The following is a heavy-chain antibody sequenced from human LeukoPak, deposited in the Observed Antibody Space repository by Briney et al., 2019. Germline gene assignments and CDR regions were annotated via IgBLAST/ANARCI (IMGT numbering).Heavy chain of an antibody. CDR2: MKHDGTEK. V-gene: IGHV3-7*04. CDR1: GFTLSNYW. D-gene: IGHD1-26*01. Sequence: SGGSLRLSCAASGFTLSNYWMNWVRQAPGKGLEWVANMKHDGTEKPYVDSVKGRFTISRDDAKNSLYLQMNSLRAEDTALYYCARSPYSGSYGPFDYWGQGTLVTVSS. CDR3: ARSPYSGSYGPFDY. J-gene: IGHJ4*02.